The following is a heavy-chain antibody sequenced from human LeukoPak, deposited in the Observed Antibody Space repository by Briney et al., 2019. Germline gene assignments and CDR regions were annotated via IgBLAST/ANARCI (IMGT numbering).Heavy chain of an antibody. J-gene: IGHJ6*03. Sequence: SETLSLTCTVSGGSISSYYWSWIRQPPGKGLEWIGYIYTSGSTNYNPSLKSRVTISVDTSKNQFSLKLSSVTAADTAVYYCARRHALNYYYYMDVWGKGTTVTVS. CDR1: GGSISSYY. CDR2: IYTSGST. CDR3: ARRHALNYYYYMDV. V-gene: IGHV4-4*09.